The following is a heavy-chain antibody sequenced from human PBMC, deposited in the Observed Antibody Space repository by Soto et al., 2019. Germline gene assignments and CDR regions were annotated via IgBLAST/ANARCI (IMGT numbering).Heavy chain of an antibody. J-gene: IGHJ4*02. CDR1: GGSISSYY. Sequence: QVQLQESGPGLVKPSETLSLTCTVSGGSISSYYWSWIRQPPGKGLEWIGYIYYSGSTNYNPSLKSRVTISVDTSKNQFSLKLSSVTAADTAVYYCARDGGIGPFDYWGQGTLVTVSS. CDR3: ARDGGIGPFDY. CDR2: IYYSGST. D-gene: IGHD3-16*01. V-gene: IGHV4-59*01.